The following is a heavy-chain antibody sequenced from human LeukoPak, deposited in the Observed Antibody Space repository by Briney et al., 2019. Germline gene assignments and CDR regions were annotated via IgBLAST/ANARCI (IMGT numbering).Heavy chain of an antibody. CDR1: GGSFSGYY. CDR3: ARGYYDFWSGYYYGCDY. J-gene: IGHJ4*02. CDR2: INHSGST. D-gene: IGHD3-3*01. V-gene: IGHV4-34*01. Sequence: PSETLSLTCAVYGGSFSGYYWSWIRQPPGKGLEWIGEINHSGSTNYNPSLKSRVTISVDTSKNQFSLKLSSVTAADTAVYYCARGYYDFWSGYYYGCDYWGQGTLVTVSS.